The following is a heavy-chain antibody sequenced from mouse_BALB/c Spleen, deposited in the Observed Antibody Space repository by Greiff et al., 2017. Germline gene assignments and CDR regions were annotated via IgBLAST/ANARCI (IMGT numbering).Heavy chain of an antibody. CDR2: INPSTGYT. V-gene: IGHV1-7*01. J-gene: IGHJ4*01. CDR3: ARRGLRPAMDY. D-gene: IGHD2-4*01. Sequence: QVQLQQSGAELAKPGASVKMSCKASGYTFTSYWMHWVKQRPGQGLEWIGYINPSTGYTEYNQKFKDKATLTADKSSSTAYMQLSSLTSEDSAVYYCARRGLRPAMDYWGQGTSVTVSS. CDR1: GYTFTSYW.